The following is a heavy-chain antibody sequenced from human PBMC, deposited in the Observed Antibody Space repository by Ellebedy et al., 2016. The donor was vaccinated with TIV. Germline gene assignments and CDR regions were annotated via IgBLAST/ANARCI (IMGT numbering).Heavy chain of an antibody. Sequence: AASVKVPCKASGYTFTDYYIHWVRQAPGQGLEWMGWINPNNGGTNYAQKFQARVTMTRDTSITTAYMELSRLTSDDTAVYYCARGAGSAEYSSSSGWFDPWGQGTLVTVSS. CDR3: ARGAGSAEYSSSSGWFDP. J-gene: IGHJ5*02. D-gene: IGHD6-6*01. CDR1: GYTFTDYY. V-gene: IGHV1-2*02. CDR2: INPNNGGT.